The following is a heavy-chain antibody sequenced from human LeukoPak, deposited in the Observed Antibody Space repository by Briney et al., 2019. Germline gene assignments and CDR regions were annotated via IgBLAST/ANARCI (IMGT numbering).Heavy chain of an antibody. D-gene: IGHD6-13*01. CDR3: ARRSTAAATNNWFDP. CDR1: GGSSSGYY. V-gene: IGHV4-34*01. Sequence: SETLSLTCAVYGGSSSGYYWSWIRQPPGKGLEWIGEINHSGSTNYNPSLKSRVTISVDTSKNQFSLKLSSVTAADTAVYYCARRSTAAATNNWFDPWGQGTLVTVSS. CDR2: INHSGST. J-gene: IGHJ5*02.